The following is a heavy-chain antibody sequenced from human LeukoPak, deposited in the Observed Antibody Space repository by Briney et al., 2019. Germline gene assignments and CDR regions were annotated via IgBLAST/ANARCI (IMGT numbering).Heavy chain of an antibody. Sequence: PGGSLRLSCAASGFTFSSYAMSWVRQAPGKGLEWVSAISGSGGSTYYADSVKGRFTISRDNSKNTLYLQMNSLRAEDTAVYYCAKGARITMIVVVNYDYWGQGTLVTVSS. CDR3: AKGARITMIVVVNYDY. CDR1: GFTFSSYA. J-gene: IGHJ4*02. V-gene: IGHV3-23*01. CDR2: ISGSGGST. D-gene: IGHD3-22*01.